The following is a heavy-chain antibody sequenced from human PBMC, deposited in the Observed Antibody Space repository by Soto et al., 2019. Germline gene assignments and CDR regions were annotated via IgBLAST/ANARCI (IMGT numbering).Heavy chain of an antibody. V-gene: IGHV2-5*01. CDR3: AKRRSYGDFHH. CDR1: GFSLSTTGVG. Sequence: QITLKESGPTLVKPTQTLTLTCTFSGFSLSTTGVGVGWIRQPPGKALEWLALFYWNDDKPYSPSLKSRLTTTKDTANNQVVLKMTNMDPVDTATFYWAKRRSYGDFHHWGQGTLVTVSS. D-gene: IGHD3-10*01. J-gene: IGHJ1*01. CDR2: FYWNDDK.